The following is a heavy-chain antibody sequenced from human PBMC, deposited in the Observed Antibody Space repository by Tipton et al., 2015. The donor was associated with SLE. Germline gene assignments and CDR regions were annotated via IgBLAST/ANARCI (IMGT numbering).Heavy chain of an antibody. D-gene: IGHD4-17*01. CDR1: GDSISRSSDY. Sequence: TLSLTCTVSGDSISRSSDYWGWIRQPPGKGLEWIGSISYSGRTFYNPSLKSRVTISIDTSKNHFSLRLISVTATDTAVYYCARHDHSDFGDPNWFDPWGQGTLVTVSS. CDR3: ARHDHSDFGDPNWFDP. CDR2: ISYSGRT. V-gene: IGHV4-39*01. J-gene: IGHJ5*02.